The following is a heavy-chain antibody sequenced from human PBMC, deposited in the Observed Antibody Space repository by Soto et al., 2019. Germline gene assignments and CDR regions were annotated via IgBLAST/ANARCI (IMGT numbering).Heavy chain of an antibody. J-gene: IGHJ4*02. CDR1: GGSISSGGYY. CDR2: IYYSGST. D-gene: IGHD2-2*01. Sequence: QVQLQESGPGLVKPSQTLSLTCTVSGGSISSGGYYWSWIRQHPGKGLEWIGYIYYSGSTYYNPSLNRRVTIAVDTSKNQFSLKLSSVTAADTAVYYCARYQLLKRRGYDYWGQGTLVTVSS. CDR3: ARYQLLKRRGYDY. V-gene: IGHV4-31*03.